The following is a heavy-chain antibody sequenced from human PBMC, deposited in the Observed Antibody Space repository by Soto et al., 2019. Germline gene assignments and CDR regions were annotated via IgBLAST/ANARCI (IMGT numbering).Heavy chain of an antibody. CDR3: AREDDTGTADY. J-gene: IGHJ4*02. Sequence: GVPMRVSCTASGFTISGSARHWVSKTSGKGLEWVGRIRSKANNYATTYAASVKGRFTISRDNSKNTLYLQMDGLRAEDMAVYFCAREDDTGTADYWGQGTLVTVSS. V-gene: IGHV3-73*01. CDR2: IRSKANNYAT. D-gene: IGHD6-13*01. CDR1: GFTISGSA.